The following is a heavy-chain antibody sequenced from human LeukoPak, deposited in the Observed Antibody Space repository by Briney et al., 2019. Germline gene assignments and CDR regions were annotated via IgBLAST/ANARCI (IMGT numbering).Heavy chain of an antibody. CDR2: IYPGDSDT. V-gene: IGHV5-51*01. CDR1: GYSFTNYW. CDR3: ARHTTVGGSLRFDY. J-gene: IGHJ4*02. D-gene: IGHD4-23*01. Sequence: GESLKISCKGSGYSFTNYWIGWVRQMPGKGLEWMGIIYPGDSDTRYSPSFQGQVTISADKSITTAYLQWSSLKASDTGMYYCARHTTVGGSLRFDYWGQGTLVSVSS.